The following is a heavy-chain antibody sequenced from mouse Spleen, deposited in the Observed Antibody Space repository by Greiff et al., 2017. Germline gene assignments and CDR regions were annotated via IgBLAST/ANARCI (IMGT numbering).Heavy chain of an antibody. CDR3: ARGDDRFAY. Sequence: EVKVVESGPELVKPGASVKISCKASGYSFTGYYMNWVKQSPEKSLEWIGEINPSTGGTTYNQKFKAKATLTVDKSSSTAYMQLKSLTSEDSAVYYCARGDDRFAYWGQGTLVTVSA. J-gene: IGHJ3*01. D-gene: IGHD2-12*01. CDR2: INPSTGGT. CDR1: GYSFTGYY. V-gene: IGHV1-42*01.